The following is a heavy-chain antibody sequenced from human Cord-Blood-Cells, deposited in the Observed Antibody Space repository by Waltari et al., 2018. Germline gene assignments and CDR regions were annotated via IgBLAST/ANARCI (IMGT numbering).Heavy chain of an antibody. J-gene: IGHJ5*02. V-gene: IGHV4-39*01. CDR2: IYYSGST. CDR1: GGSISSSSYY. D-gene: IGHD2-15*01. CDR3: ARGYCSGGSCYFNWFDP. Sequence: QLQLQESGPGLVKPSETLSLTCTVSGGSISSSSYYWGWIRQPPGKGLEWIGSIYYSGSTYYHPSLKSRVTISVDTSKNQFYLKLSSVTAADTAVYYCARGYCSGGSCYFNWFDPWGQGTLVTVSS.